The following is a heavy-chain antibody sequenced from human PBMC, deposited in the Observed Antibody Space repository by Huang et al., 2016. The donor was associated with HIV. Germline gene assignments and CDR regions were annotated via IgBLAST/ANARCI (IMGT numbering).Heavy chain of an antibody. CDR3: ARGSLEYSVSSSLDY. CDR1: GGPFRSYS. Sequence: QVQLLQSGAEVKTPGSSVKVSCKASGGPFRSYSIAWVRQAPGQGLEWMASLMPVLNSPNYAQKVQGRVRVTADESTSTVYMELRDLRPDDTAVYFCARGSLEYSVSSSLDYWGQGTHVTVSS. V-gene: IGHV1-69*13. J-gene: IGHJ4*02. D-gene: IGHD4-4*01. CDR2: LMPVLNSP.